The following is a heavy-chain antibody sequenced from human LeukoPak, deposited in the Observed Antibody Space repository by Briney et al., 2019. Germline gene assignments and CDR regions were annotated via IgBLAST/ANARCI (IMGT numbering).Heavy chain of an antibody. V-gene: IGHV1-69*01. CDR3: ATPGGVRVRGVKNYYCMDV. CDR2: IIPIFGTA. CDR1: GGTFSSYA. J-gene: IGHJ6*04. D-gene: IGHD3-10*01. Sequence: SVKVSCKASGGTFSSYAISWVRQAPGQGLEWMGGIIPIFGTANYAQKFQGRVTITADESTSTAYMELSSLRSEDTAVYYCATPGGVRVRGVKNYYCMDVWGKGTTVTVSS.